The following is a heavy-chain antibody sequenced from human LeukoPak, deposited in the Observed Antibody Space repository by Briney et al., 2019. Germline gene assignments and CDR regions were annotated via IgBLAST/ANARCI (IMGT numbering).Heavy chain of an antibody. CDR1: GGSISSGCYY. CDR3: ARGLRGGVTYYYDSCGYFDY. J-gene: IGHJ4*02. D-gene: IGHD3-22*01. V-gene: IGHV4-61*02. Sequence: SETLSLTCTVSGGSISSGCYYWSWIRQPAGKGLEWIGRIYTSGSTNYNPSLKSRVTISVDASKNQFSLKLSSVTAADTAVYYCARGLRGGVTYYYDSCGYFDYWGQGTLVTVSS. CDR2: IYTSGST.